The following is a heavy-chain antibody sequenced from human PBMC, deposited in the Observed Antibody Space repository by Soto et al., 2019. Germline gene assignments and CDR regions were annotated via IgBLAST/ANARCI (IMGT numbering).Heavy chain of an antibody. CDR3: ASVSPKNYYFDY. J-gene: IGHJ4*02. D-gene: IGHD1-7*01. Sequence: QVQLQESGPGLVKPSQTMSITCTVSGGSISSGGYYWSWIRLHPGKGLEWIGYIYYSGSTYYNPSLKSRVTISVDTSKNQFSLKLSSVSAADTAVYYCASVSPKNYYFDYWGQGTLVTVSS. CDR1: GGSISSGGYY. V-gene: IGHV4-31*03. CDR2: IYYSGST.